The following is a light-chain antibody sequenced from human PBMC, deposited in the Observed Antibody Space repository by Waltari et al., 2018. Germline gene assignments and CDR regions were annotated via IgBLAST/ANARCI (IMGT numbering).Light chain of an antibody. Sequence: LPETAPNLLSCDNSNPPSGLPDRVSGATSGTSASPAITGLQAEDEADYYCQSYDSSLSGSVFGGGTKLTVL. V-gene: IGLV1-40*01. J-gene: IGLJ3*02. CDR3: QSYDSSLSGSV. CDR2: DNS.